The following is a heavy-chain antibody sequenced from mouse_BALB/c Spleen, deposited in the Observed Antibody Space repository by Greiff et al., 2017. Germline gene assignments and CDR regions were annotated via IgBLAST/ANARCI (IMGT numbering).Heavy chain of an antibody. J-gene: IGHJ1*01. D-gene: IGHD4-1*01. CDR1: GFNIKDTY. CDR2: IDPANGNT. CDR3: ARRTGTGYFDV. Sequence: VQLKQSGAELVKPGASVKLSCTASGFNIKDTYMHWVKQRPEQGLEWIGRIDPANGNTKYDPKFQGKATITADTSSNTAYLQLSSLTSEDTAVYYCARRTGTGYFDVWGAGTTVTVSS. V-gene: IGHV14-3*02.